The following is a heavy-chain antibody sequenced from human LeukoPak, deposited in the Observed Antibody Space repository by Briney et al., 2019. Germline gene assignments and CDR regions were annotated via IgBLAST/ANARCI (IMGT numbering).Heavy chain of an antibody. J-gene: IGHJ5*02. V-gene: IGHV4-30-2*01. CDR1: GGSISSGGYS. Sequence: SETLPLTCAVSGGSISSGGYSWSWIRQPPGKGLEWIGYIYHSGSTYYNPSLKSRVTISVDRSKNQFSLKLSSVTAADTAVYYCARGKLWFGELFGNWFDPWGQGTLVTVSS. D-gene: IGHD3-10*01. CDR2: IYHSGST. CDR3: ARGKLWFGELFGNWFDP.